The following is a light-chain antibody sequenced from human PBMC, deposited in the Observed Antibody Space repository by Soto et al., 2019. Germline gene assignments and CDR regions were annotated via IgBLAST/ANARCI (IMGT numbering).Light chain of an antibody. CDR3: QQYHNWPPLT. CDR2: GAS. Sequence: EIVMTQSPATLSVSPGERATLSCRASQSVGIKLAWYQQKPGQAPRILIHGASTRASGISARFSGSGSGTEFTLTITNLQSEDFAIYDCQQYHNWPPLTFGQGTRLDIK. CDR1: QSVGIK. V-gene: IGKV3-15*01. J-gene: IGKJ5*01.